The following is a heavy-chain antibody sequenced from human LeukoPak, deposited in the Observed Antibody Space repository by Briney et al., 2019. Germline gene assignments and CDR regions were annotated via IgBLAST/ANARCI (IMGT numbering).Heavy chain of an antibody. CDR2: INGRGIT. Sequence: GGSLRLSCAASGFTFSSYTMSWVRQAPGEGLEWLSAINGRGITYYADSVKGRFTISRDNSKNTLYVQMNSLRAEDTAVYYCAKGHYYGSGSLDYWGQGTLVAVSS. CDR3: AKGHYYGSGSLDY. CDR1: GFTFSSYT. V-gene: IGHV3-23*01. D-gene: IGHD3-10*01. J-gene: IGHJ4*02.